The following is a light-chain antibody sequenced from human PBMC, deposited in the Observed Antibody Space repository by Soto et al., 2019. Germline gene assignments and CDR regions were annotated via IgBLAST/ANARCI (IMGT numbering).Light chain of an antibody. CDR2: GVG. CDR1: SSDIGGYNY. Sequence: QSALTQPASVSGSPGQSITISCTGTSSDIGGYNYVSWYQQHPGKAPKLIIYGVGDRPSGVSNRFSGSKSGNTASLTISGLQAEDEADYYCNSYTSSSTLVFGTGTKLT. V-gene: IGLV2-14*01. CDR3: NSYTSSSTLV. J-gene: IGLJ1*01.